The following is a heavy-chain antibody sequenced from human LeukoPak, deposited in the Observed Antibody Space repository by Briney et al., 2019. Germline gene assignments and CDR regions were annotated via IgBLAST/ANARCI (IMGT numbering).Heavy chain of an antibody. CDR1: KFSFSSYW. D-gene: IGHD2-8*02. Sequence: GGSLRLSCAASKFSFSSYWMHWVRQAPGKGLVWVSRINSDGSRTNYADSVKGRFTISRDNAKNTLYLQMSSLRAEDTAVYYCARVLTGSWDWFDPWGQGTLVTVSS. CDR3: ARVLTGSWDWFDP. V-gene: IGHV3-74*01. CDR2: INSDGSRT. J-gene: IGHJ5*02.